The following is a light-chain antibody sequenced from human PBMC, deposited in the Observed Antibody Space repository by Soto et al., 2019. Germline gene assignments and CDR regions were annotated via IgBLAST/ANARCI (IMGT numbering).Light chain of an antibody. J-gene: IGLJ1*01. CDR2: DSY. V-gene: IGLV3-21*02. CDR3: QVWESGVAYV. CDR1: NIGSKH. Sequence: SYELTQPPSVSVAPGQTARIPCGGDNIGSKHVQWYQQKPGQAPLLVIYDSYDRHSGIPERFAPSDSGNTATLTTSSVEVGDEADYDIQVWESGVAYVFATGTKLTVL.